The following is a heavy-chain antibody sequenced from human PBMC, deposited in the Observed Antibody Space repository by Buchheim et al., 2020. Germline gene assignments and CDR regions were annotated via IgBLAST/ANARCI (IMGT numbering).Heavy chain of an antibody. J-gene: IGHJ4*02. Sequence: EVQLLESGGGLVQPGGSLRLSCAASGFTFSSYAMSWVRQAPGKGLEWVSAISGSGGSTYYADSVKGRFTISRDNSNKTLFLQLDSLTAEDTALYYCARDGGGGYNQIDYWGQGTL. CDR2: ISGSGGST. CDR3: ARDGGGGYNQIDY. CDR1: GFTFSSYA. D-gene: IGHD5-24*01. V-gene: IGHV3-23*01.